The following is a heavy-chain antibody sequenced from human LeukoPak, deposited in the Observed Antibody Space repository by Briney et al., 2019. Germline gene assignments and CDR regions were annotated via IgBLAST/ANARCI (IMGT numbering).Heavy chain of an antibody. V-gene: IGHV4-34*01. CDR2: INHSGST. CDR3: ARGWWLRGSFDY. J-gene: IGHJ4*02. D-gene: IGHD5-12*01. Sequence: SETLSLTCAVYGGSSSGYYWSWIRQPPGKGLEWIGEINHSGSTNYNPSLKSRVTISVDTSKNQFSLKLSSVTAADTAVYYCARGWWLRGSFDYWGQGTLVTVSS. CDR1: GGSSSGYY.